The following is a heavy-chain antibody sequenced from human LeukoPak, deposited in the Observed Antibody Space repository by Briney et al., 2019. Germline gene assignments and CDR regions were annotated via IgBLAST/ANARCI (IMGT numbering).Heavy chain of an antibody. J-gene: IGHJ4*02. CDR3: ARDRSGYYDSSGYYGRLGYYFDY. CDR1: GGSISSSSYY. V-gene: IGHV4-39*07. CDR2: IYYSGST. D-gene: IGHD3-22*01. Sequence: SGTLSLTCTVSGGSISSSSYYWGWIRQPQGKGLEWIGSIYYSGSTYHNPSLKSRVTISLDTSKTQFSLKLTSVTAADTAVYFCARDRSGYYDSSGYYGRLGYYFDYWGQGTLVTVSS.